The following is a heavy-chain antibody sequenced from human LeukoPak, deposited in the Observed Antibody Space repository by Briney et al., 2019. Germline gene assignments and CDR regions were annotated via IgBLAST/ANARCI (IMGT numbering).Heavy chain of an antibody. J-gene: IGHJ4*02. Sequence: GGSLRLSCAASGFTFDDYGMSWVRQAPGEGLEWVSGINWNGGSTGYADSVKGRFTISRDNAKNSLYLQMNSLRAEDTALYYCASAGLTYGSGSYFVYWGQGTLVTVSS. V-gene: IGHV3-20*04. CDR2: INWNGGST. D-gene: IGHD3-10*01. CDR3: ASAGLTYGSGSYFVY. CDR1: GFTFDDYG.